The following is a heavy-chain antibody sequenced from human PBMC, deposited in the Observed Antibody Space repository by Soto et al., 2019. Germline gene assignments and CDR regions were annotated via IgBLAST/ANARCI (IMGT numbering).Heavy chain of an antibody. J-gene: IGHJ3*02. D-gene: IGHD3-10*01. CDR3: ARGPASQGMGAFDI. Sequence: GGSLRLSCAASGFTFSSYWMHWVRQAPGKGLVWVSRINSDGSSTSYADSVKGRFTISRDNAKNTLYLQRNSLRAEDTAVYYCARGPASQGMGAFDIWCQGTMVAVSS. CDR2: INSDGSST. V-gene: IGHV3-74*01. CDR1: GFTFSSYW.